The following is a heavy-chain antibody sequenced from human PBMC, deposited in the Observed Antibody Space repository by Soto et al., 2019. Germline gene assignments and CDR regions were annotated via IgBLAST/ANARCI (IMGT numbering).Heavy chain of an antibody. V-gene: IGHV1-69*02. CDR2: IIPILGIA. CDR1: GGTFSSYT. CDR3: ARVYCSSTSCYHWFDP. D-gene: IGHD2-2*01. Sequence: QVQLVQSGAEVKKPGSSVKVSCKASGGTFSSYTISWVRQAPGQGLEWMGRIIPILGIANYAQKFQGRVTITXDKTTXXAYMELSSLRSEDTAVYYCARVYCSSTSCYHWFDPWGQGTLVTVSS. J-gene: IGHJ5*02.